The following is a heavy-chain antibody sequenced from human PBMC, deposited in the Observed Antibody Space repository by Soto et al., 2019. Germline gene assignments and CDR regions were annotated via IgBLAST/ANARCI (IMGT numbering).Heavy chain of an antibody. V-gene: IGHV5-51*01. J-gene: IGHJ6*02. D-gene: IGHD1-26*01. CDR1: GYSFTSYW. Sequence: PGKSLKISCKGSGYSFTSYWIGWVRQMPGKGLEWMGIIFPGDSDTRYSPSFQGQVTISADKSISTAYLQWSSPKASDTAMYYCASGRGVATPRDYYYYYGMDVWGQGTTVTVSS. CDR2: IFPGDSDT. CDR3: ASGRGVATPRDYYYYYGMDV.